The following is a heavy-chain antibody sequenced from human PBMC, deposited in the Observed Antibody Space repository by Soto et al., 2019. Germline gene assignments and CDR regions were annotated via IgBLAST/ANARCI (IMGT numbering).Heavy chain of an antibody. V-gene: IGHV4-30-2*01. CDR2: IYHSGST. CDR3: ARGHVLGGWYVGYYGMDV. J-gene: IGHJ6*02. CDR1: GGSISSGGYS. Sequence: LSLTCAVSGGSISSGGYSWSWIRQPPGKGLEWIGYIYHSGSTYYNPSLKSRVTISVDTSKNQFSLKLSSVTAADTAVYYCARGHVLGGWYVGYYGMDVWGQGTTVTVSS. D-gene: IGHD6-19*01.